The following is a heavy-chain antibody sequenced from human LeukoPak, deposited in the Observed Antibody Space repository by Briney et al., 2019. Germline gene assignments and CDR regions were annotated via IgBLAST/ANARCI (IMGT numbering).Heavy chain of an antibody. CDR3: ARVYGDSRLIDY. Sequence: KSSETLSLTCAVYGGSFSGYYWSWIRQPPGKGLEWIGEINHSGSTNYNPSLKSRVTISVDTSKNQFSLKLSSVTAADTAVYYCARVYGDSRLIDYWGQGTLVTVSS. CDR2: INHSGST. CDR1: GGSFSGYY. J-gene: IGHJ4*02. D-gene: IGHD4-17*01. V-gene: IGHV4-34*01.